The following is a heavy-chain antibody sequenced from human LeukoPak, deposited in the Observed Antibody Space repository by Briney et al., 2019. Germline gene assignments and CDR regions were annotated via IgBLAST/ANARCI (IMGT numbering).Heavy chain of an antibody. CDR1: GGSISSYY. J-gene: IGHJ4*02. D-gene: IGHD2-2*01. Sequence: SETLSLTCTVSGGSISSYYWSWIRQPAGKGLEWIGRIYTSGSTNYNPSLKSRVTISVDTSKNQFSLKLSSVTAADTAVYYCARKYCSSIRCYDYFDYWGQGTLVTVSS. CDR2: IYTSGST. V-gene: IGHV4-4*07. CDR3: ARKYCSSIRCYDYFDY.